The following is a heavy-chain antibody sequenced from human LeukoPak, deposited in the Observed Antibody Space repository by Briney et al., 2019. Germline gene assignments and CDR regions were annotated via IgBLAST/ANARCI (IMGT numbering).Heavy chain of an antibody. CDR1: GFTFSSYG. Sequence: GGSLRLSCAASGFTFSSYGMHWVRQAPGKGLEWVAVISYDGSNKYYADSVKGRFTISRDNSKNTLYLQMNSLRAEDTAVYYCAGFGTSSDFDYWGQGTLVTVSS. V-gene: IGHV3-30*03. D-gene: IGHD2-2*01. CDR2: ISYDGSNK. J-gene: IGHJ4*02. CDR3: AGFGTSSDFDY.